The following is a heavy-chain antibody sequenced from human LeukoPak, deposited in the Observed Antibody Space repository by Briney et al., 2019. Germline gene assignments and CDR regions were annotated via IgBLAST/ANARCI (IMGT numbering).Heavy chain of an antibody. V-gene: IGHV4-59*01. CDR3: ARVSYDILTGYYDLFDY. J-gene: IGHJ4*02. CDR1: GGSISSYY. D-gene: IGHD3-9*01. CDR2: SYYSGST. Sequence: PSETLSLTCTVSGGSISSYYWSWIRQPPGKGLEWIGYSYYSGSTNYNPSLKSRVTISVDTSKNQFSLKLSSVTAADTAVYYCARVSYDILTGYYDLFDYWGQGTLVTVSS.